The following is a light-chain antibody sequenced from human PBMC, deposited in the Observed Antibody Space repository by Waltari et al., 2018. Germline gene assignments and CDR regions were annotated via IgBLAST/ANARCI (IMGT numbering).Light chain of an antibody. J-gene: IGLJ3*02. CDR2: KNN. CDR1: RSNIGNNY. CDR3: ATWDDSLSGWV. V-gene: IGLV1-47*01. Sequence: QSVLTQPPSASGAPGPRVTISCSGRRSNIGNNYVYWYQQFPGTAPKLLIFKNNQRPSGVPDRFSGSKSGTSASLAISGLRSEDDVDYYCATWDDSLSGWVFGGGTKLTVL.